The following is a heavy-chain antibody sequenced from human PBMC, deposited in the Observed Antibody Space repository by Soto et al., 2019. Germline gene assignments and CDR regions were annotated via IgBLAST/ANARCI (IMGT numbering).Heavy chain of an antibody. CDR3: AKELLWFGEPGELVDY. J-gene: IGHJ4*02. V-gene: IGHV3-23*01. CDR1: GFTFSSYA. Sequence: GGSLRLSCAASGFTFSSYAMSWVRQAPGKGLEWVSAISGSGGSTYYADSVKGRFTISRDNSKNTLYLQMNSLRAEDTAVYYCAKELLWFGEPGELVDYGGQGTLVTVSS. CDR2: ISGSGGST. D-gene: IGHD3-10*01.